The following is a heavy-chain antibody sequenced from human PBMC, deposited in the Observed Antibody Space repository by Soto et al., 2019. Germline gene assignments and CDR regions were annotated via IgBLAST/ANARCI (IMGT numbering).Heavy chain of an antibody. CDR3: ARGWFVPDV. V-gene: IGHV3-74*01. Sequence: EVQLVESGGGLVQPGGSLRLSCAASGFTLSGRSMHWVRQAPGTGLVWVSGIDNAGTDSTYADSVKGRFTSSRDNAKNMLYLQMNSLRVEDTAVYYCARGWFVPDVWGKGTTVTVSS. CDR1: GFTLSGRS. CDR2: IDNAGTDS. J-gene: IGHJ6*04. D-gene: IGHD3-10*01.